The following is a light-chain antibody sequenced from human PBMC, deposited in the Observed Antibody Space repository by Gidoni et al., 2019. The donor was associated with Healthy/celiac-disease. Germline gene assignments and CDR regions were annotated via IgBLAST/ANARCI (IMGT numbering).Light chain of an antibody. CDR2: EVS. Sequence: QSALTQPASVSGSPGQSITISCTVTSSDVGCYNYVSWYQQLPGKAPKLMIYEVSNRPSGVSNRFSGSKSGNTASLTISGLQAEDEADYYCSSYTSSSTLVFGTGTKVTVL. CDR1: SSDVGCYNY. CDR3: SSYTSSSTLV. V-gene: IGLV2-14*01. J-gene: IGLJ1*01.